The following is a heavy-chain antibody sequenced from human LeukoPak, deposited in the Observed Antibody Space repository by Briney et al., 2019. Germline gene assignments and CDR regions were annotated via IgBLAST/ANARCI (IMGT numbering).Heavy chain of an antibody. J-gene: IGHJ4*02. CDR3: ARVAAQGWLGVDY. CDR1: GGSISSGDHY. V-gene: IGHV4-30-4*01. Sequence: PSQTLSLTCTVSGGSISSGDHYWSWIRQPPGKGLEWIGYIYYSGSTYYNPSLKSRVTISVDTSKNQFSLKLSSVTAADTAVYYCARVAAQGWLGVDYWGQGTLVTVSS. CDR2: IYYSGST. D-gene: IGHD6-6*01.